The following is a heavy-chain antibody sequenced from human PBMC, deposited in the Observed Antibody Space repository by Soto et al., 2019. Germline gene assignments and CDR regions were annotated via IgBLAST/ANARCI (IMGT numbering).Heavy chain of an antibody. Sequence: QVQLVQSGAEVKKPGSSVKVSCKASGGTFSSYAISWVRQAPGQGLEWMGGIIPIFGTANYAQQLQGRVTITADESTSTAYMELSSLRSEDTAVYYCALYDSSGYGAFDIWGQGTMVTVSS. J-gene: IGHJ3*02. D-gene: IGHD3-22*01. V-gene: IGHV1-69*01. CDR1: GGTFSSYA. CDR3: ALYDSSGYGAFDI. CDR2: IIPIFGTA.